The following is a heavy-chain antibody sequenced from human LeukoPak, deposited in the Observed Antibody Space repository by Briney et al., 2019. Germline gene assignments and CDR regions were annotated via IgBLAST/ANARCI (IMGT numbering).Heavy chain of an antibody. V-gene: IGHV6-1*01. D-gene: IGHD6-13*01. CDR2: TYYRSKWYN. J-gene: IGHJ5*02. CDR3: ARALAAAGTESHWFDP. Sequence: SQTLSLTCAISGDSVSSNIAAWNWIRQSPSRGLEWLGRTYYRSKWYNDYAVSVKSRITINPDTSKNQFSLQLNSVTPEDTAVYYCARALAAAGTESHWFDPWGQGTLVTVSS. CDR1: GDSVSSNIAA.